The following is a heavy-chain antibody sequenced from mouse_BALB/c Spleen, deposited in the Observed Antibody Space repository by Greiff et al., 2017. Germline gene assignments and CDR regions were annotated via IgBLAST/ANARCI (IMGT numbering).Heavy chain of an antibody. CDR3: ARVVYYTSSDYFDY. CDR2: ISDGGSYT. V-gene: IGHV5-4*02. J-gene: IGHJ2*01. CDR1: GFTFSDYY. Sequence: EVKLMESGGGLVKPGGSLKLSCAASGFTFSDYYMYWVRQTPEKRLEWVATISDGGSYTYYPDSVKGRFTISRDNAKNNLYLQMSSLKSEDTAMYYCARVVYYTSSDYFDYWGQGTTLTVSS. D-gene: IGHD1-1*01.